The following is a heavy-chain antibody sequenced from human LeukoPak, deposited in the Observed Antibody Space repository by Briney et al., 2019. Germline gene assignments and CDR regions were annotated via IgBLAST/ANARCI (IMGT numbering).Heavy chain of an antibody. J-gene: IGHJ4*02. Sequence: ASVKVSCRASGYTFTTYGISWVRQARGQGLEWIGWISGSNGNTNYAQKFQGRVTMTTDTSTRTAYMELRSLRSDDTALYYCARDRDVVVIAAPGYWGQGTLVTVSS. CDR1: GYTFTTYG. CDR2: ISGSNGNT. CDR3: ARDRDVVVIAAPGY. V-gene: IGHV1-18*01. D-gene: IGHD2-15*01.